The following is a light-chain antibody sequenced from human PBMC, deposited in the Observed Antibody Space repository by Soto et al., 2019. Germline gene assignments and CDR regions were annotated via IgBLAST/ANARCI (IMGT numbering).Light chain of an antibody. Sequence: QSALTQPPSASGTPGQSVTISCSGSNSNIGRNTVNWYQQLPGRAPKLLIYTNIQRPSGVPDRFSGSKSGTSASVAISGLQSGDEADYYCAAWDDSLNGVVFGGGTKVTVL. V-gene: IGLV1-44*01. CDR3: AAWDDSLNGVV. CDR2: TNI. CDR1: NSNIGRNT. J-gene: IGLJ2*01.